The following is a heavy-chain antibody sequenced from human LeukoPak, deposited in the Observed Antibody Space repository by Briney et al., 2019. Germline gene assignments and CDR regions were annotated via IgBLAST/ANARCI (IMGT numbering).Heavy chain of an antibody. Sequence: ASVKVSCKASGYTFTGYYMHWVRQAPGQGLERMGWINPNSGGTNYAQKFQGRVTMTRDTSIGTAYMELSRLRSDDTDVYYCARDLGDGYNYLAFDIWGQGTMVTVSS. V-gene: IGHV1-2*02. CDR3: ARDLGDGYNYLAFDI. CDR2: INPNSGGT. J-gene: IGHJ3*02. CDR1: GYTFTGYY. D-gene: IGHD5-24*01.